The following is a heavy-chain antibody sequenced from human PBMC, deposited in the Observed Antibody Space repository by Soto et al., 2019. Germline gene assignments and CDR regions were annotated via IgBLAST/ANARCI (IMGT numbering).Heavy chain of an antibody. J-gene: IGHJ6*02. V-gene: IGHV3-33*01. Sequence: QVQLVESGGGVVQPGRSLRLSCAASGFTFSSYGMHWVRQAPGKGLDWVAVIWYDESNIYYADSVKGRFTISRDNSKNTLFRQMNSLRAEDTAVYYCARDDIPGIAVAIYGMDVWGQGTTVTVSS. CDR1: GFTFSSYG. D-gene: IGHD6-19*01. CDR2: IWYDESNI. CDR3: ARDDIPGIAVAIYGMDV.